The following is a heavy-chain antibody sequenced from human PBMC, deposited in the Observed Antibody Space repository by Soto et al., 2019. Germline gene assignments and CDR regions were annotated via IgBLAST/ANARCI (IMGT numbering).Heavy chain of an antibody. CDR1: GGSFSGYY. J-gene: IGHJ4*02. CDR3: ARDKITGLFDY. V-gene: IGHV4-34*01. Sequence: SLTCAVYGGSFSGYYWSWIRQPPGKGLEWIGHTYHSGNPYYNPSLKSRVFISVDRSKNQFFLKLTSVTAADTAVYYCARDKITGLFDYWGQGTLVTVSS. CDR2: TYHSGNP. D-gene: IGHD2-8*02.